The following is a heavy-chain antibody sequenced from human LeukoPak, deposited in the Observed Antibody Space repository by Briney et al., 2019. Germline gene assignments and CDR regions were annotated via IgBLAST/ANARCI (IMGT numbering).Heavy chain of an antibody. CDR3: ARRAVAGDHFDY. CDR2: IWYDGSEK. CDR1: GFTFRSYG. V-gene: IGHV3-33*01. Sequence: GGSLRLSCAASGFTFRSYGMHWVRQAPGKGLEWVAIIWYDGSEKYYADSVKGRFTISRDNSKNTLHLQMNSLRAEDTAVYYCARRAVAGDHFDYWGQGTLVTVSS. J-gene: IGHJ4*02. D-gene: IGHD6-19*01.